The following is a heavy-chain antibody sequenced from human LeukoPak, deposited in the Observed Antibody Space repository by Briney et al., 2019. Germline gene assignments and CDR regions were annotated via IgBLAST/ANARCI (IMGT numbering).Heavy chain of an antibody. CDR1: GFTFSTYA. V-gene: IGHV3-23*01. CDR2: ISHGGDSA. CDR3: AKGRSGWYEGLDY. J-gene: IGHJ4*02. Sequence: GGSLRLSCTASGFTFSTYAMTWVRQAPGKGLEWVSVISHGGDSAWYADSVKGRFTISRDNSKSTLFLQMNSLRADDTAIYYCAKGRSGWYEGLDYWGQGILDTVSS. D-gene: IGHD6-19*01.